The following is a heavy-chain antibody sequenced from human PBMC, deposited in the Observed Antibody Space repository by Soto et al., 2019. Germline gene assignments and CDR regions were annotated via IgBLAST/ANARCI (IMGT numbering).Heavy chain of an antibody. CDR3: ARSLPGTYGAFDL. D-gene: IGHD1-7*01. V-gene: IGHV3-74*01. CDR1: EFTFRSYW. J-gene: IGHJ3*01. CDR2: ISGDGSST. Sequence: GGSLRLSCAASEFTFRSYWMHWVRQSPGKGLVWVSRISGDGSSTNYADSVKGRFTISRDNAKNTVYLQIDSLRAEDTAVYYCARSLPGTYGAFDLWGQGTMVTVSS.